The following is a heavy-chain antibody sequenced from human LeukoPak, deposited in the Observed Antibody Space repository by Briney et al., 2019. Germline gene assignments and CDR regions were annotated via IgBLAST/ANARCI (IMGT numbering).Heavy chain of an antibody. V-gene: IGHV3-23*01. CDR3: AKDLNRRNYYHYYGMDV. J-gene: IGHJ6*02. CDR2: ISGSGGST. CDR1: GFTFSSYA. Sequence: GGSLRLSCAASGFTFSSYAMSWVRQAPGKGLEWVSAISGSGGSTYYADSVKGRFTISRDNSKNTLYLQMNSLRAEDTAVYYCAKDLNRRNYYHYYGMDVWGQGTTVTVSS.